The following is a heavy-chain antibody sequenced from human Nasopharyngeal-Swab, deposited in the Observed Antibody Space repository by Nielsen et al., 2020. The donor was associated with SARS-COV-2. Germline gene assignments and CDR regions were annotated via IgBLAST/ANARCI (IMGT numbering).Heavy chain of an antibody. V-gene: IGHV3-21*01. Sequence: GESLKISCAASGFTFNNYNFNWVRQAPGKGLEWVSSISSRSSYIYYADSVKGRFTISRDNAKNSLYLQMNSLRAEDTAVYYCARDGLDYDFWRAYFMDVWGQGTTVTVSS. CDR1: GFTFNNYN. CDR3: ARDGLDYDFWRAYFMDV. D-gene: IGHD3-3*01. CDR2: ISSRSSYI. J-gene: IGHJ6*02.